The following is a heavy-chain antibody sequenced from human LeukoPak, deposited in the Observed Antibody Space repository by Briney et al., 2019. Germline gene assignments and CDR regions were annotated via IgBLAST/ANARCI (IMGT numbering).Heavy chain of an antibody. CDR1: GFSVSGVY. D-gene: IGHD6-13*01. J-gene: IGHJ4*02. V-gene: IGHV3-53*01. Sequence: PGGSLRLSCVASGFSVSGVYMSWVRQAPGKGLEWVSVIYSDDSTYYADSVKGRFTISRDNSKNTLNLQMNSLRAEDTAAYYCASRPRDAAALDYWGQGTLVTVSS. CDR2: IYSDDST. CDR3: ASRPRDAAALDY.